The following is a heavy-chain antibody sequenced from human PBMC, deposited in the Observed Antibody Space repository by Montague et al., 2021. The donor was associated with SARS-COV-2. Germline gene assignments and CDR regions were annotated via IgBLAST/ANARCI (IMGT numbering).Heavy chain of an antibody. CDR3: ARAGITMIVVVNAIAI. CDR2: IYYSGST. V-gene: IGHV4-31*03. CDR1: GGSISSGVYY. Sequence: TLSLTCTVSGGSISSGVYYWSWIRQHPGKGLEWIGYIYYSGSTYYNPSLKSRVTISVDTSKNQFSLKLSSVTAADTAVYYCARAGITMIVVVNAIAIWGQAPTATVPP. J-gene: IGHJ3*02. D-gene: IGHD3-22*01.